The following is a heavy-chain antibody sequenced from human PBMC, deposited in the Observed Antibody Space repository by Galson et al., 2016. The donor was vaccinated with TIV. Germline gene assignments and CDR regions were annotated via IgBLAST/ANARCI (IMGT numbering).Heavy chain of an antibody. Sequence: CAISGDSVSSNSAAWNWIRQSPSRGLEWLGRTYCRSRCYNDYAVSVKSRITIESDTSKNQFSLQLNSVTSEDTAVYYCARAAGRNGATCHATCESFDFWGQGTKVTVSS. J-gene: IGHJ3*01. CDR3: ARAAGRNGATCHATCESFDF. CDR2: TYCRSRCYN. CDR1: GDSVSSNSAA. V-gene: IGHV6-1*01. D-gene: IGHD3-10*01.